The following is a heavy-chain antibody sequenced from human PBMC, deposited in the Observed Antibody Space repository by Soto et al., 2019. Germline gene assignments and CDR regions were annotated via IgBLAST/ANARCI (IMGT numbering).Heavy chain of an antibody. V-gene: IGHV3-23*01. Sequence: EVQLLESGGGLVQPGGSLRLSCVASGFTFTSYAMNWVRQAPGKGLEWVSVISGSGGSTYYADSVKGRFTISRDNSKNTLYLQMNSLRAEDTAVYYCAKRTTGWYFDLWGRGTLVTVSS. CDR2: ISGSGGST. CDR1: GFTFTSYA. J-gene: IGHJ2*01. CDR3: AKRTTGWYFDL.